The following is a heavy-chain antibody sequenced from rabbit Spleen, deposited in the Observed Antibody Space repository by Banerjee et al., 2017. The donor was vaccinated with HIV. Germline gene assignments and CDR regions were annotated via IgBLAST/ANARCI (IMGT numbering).Heavy chain of an antibody. Sequence: QQRLVESGGGLVKPGASLTLTCKASGVSLNDKDVMCWVRQAPGKGLEWITCINMFTGKSVYASWAKGRFIMSRPSSTTVTLQMNSLTAADTATYFCVRDTWTFNLWGPGTLVTVS. CDR2: INMFTGKS. V-gene: IGHV1S45*01. CDR1: GVSLNDKDV. CDR3: VRDTWTFNL. J-gene: IGHJ4*01. D-gene: IGHD3-1*01.